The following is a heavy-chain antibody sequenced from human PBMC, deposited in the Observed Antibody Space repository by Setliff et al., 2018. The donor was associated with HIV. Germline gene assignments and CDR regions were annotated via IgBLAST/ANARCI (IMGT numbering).Heavy chain of an antibody. J-gene: IGHJ6*02. V-gene: IGHV4-59*01. CDR1: GGSISGYY. Sequence: SETLSLTCNVPGGSISGYYWSWVRQPPGKGLEWIGYIYYSGSTNYNPSPRSRVTISVDTSKNQVSLRLTSVTSADTALYYCARESQQYYDILTGFNYYYGMDVWGRGITVTVSS. CDR2: IYYSGST. CDR3: ARESQQYYDILTGFNYYYGMDV. D-gene: IGHD3-9*01.